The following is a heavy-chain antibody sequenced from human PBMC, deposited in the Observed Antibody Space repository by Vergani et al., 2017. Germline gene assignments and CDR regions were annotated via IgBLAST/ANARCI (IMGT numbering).Heavy chain of an antibody. D-gene: IGHD2-8*01. J-gene: IGHJ4*02. Sequence: EVQLVESGGGLVQPGGSLRLSCAASGFSFSSYSMNWVRQAPGKGLEWVASISGSSSYVFYRDSVEGRFTITRDNAKNSVYLQMNSLRAEDTAMYFCARGLWDCTHIRCSPPSYWGQGTQVTVSS. V-gene: IGHV3-21*01. CDR1: GFSFSSYS. CDR2: ISGSSSYV. CDR3: ARGLWDCTHIRCSPPSY.